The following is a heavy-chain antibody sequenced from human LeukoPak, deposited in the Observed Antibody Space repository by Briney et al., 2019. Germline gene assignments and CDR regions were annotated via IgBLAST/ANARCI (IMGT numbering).Heavy chain of an antibody. CDR3: ASLPRWIGSGPCAFDI. Sequence: ASVKVSCKASGYTFTSYYMHWVRQAPGQGLEWRGIINPSGGSTSYAQRFQGRVTMTRDTSTSPVYMELSSLRYEDTAVYYCASLPRWIGSGPCAFDIWGQGTMVTVSS. CDR2: INPSGGST. J-gene: IGHJ3*02. CDR1: GYTFTSYY. D-gene: IGHD5-12*01. V-gene: IGHV1-46*01.